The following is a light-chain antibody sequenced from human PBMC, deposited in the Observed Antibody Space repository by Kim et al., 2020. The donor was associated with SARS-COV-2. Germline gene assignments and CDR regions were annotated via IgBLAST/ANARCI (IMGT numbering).Light chain of an antibody. J-gene: IGKJ4*01. Sequence: SPGQRATLSFRASQSVSSSYLAWYQQKPGQTPRVLIYGASNRATGIPDRFSGSGSGTDFTLTISRLEPEDFAVYYCQQYGSSPLTFGGGTKVDIK. V-gene: IGKV3-20*01. CDR2: GAS. CDR1: QSVSSSY. CDR3: QQYGSSPLT.